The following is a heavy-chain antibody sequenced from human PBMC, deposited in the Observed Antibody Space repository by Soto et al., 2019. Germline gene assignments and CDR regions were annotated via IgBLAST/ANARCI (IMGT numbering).Heavy chain of an antibody. CDR2: IYESGST. Sequence: QLQLRESGPGLVKPSETLSLTCTVSGGSISGGVGGLYYWSWIRQPPGKGLWWIGYIYESGSTYYNPSHKSRVPISVDTSKTPFSLRLSSVTAADAAVYYCAREVIPLTTDWYFDPWGRGTLVTVSS. V-gene: IGHV4-30-4*01. CDR3: AREVIPLTTDWYFDP. J-gene: IGHJ2*01. CDR1: GGSISGGVGGLYY. D-gene: IGHD4-17*01.